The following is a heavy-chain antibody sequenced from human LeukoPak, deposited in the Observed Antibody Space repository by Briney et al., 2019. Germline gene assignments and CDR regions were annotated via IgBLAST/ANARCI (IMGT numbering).Heavy chain of an antibody. CDR2: IYPGDSDT. CDR1: GSSFTSYW. CDR3: ARRSIVGATAGAFDI. D-gene: IGHD1-26*01. V-gene: IGHV5-51*01. Sequence: GGSLKISCKGSGSSFTSYWIGWVRQMPGKGLKWLGIIYPGDSDTRYSPSFQGQVTISADKSISTAYLQWSSLKASDTAMYYCARRSIVGATAGAFDIWGQGTMVTVSS. J-gene: IGHJ3*02.